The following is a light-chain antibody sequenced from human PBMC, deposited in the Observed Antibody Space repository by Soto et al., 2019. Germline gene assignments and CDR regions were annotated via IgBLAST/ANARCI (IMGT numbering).Light chain of an antibody. V-gene: IGKV3D-11*01. Sequence: EIVLTQSPATLSLSPGERATLSCRASQGVSSYLAWYQQKPGQAPRLLIYDASNSATGIPARFSGSGPGTDFTLTISSLEPEDFAVYYCQQRSNWPYTFGQGTKLQIK. CDR3: QQRSNWPYT. CDR1: QGVSSY. CDR2: DAS. J-gene: IGKJ2*01.